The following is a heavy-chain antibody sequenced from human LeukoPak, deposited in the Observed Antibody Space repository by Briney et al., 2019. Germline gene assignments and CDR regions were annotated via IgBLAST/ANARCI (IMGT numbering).Heavy chain of an antibody. CDR1: GFTFTNYW. D-gene: IGHD2-2*01. Sequence: PGGSLRLSCVASGFTFTNYWMNWVRQAPGKGLEWVANIKEDGSEKYYVDSVKGRFTTSRDNAKNSLYLQMNSLRAEDTAVYYCARDRDCSSTSCKPYYFDYWGQGTLVTVSS. J-gene: IGHJ4*02. CDR2: IKEDGSEK. V-gene: IGHV3-7*01. CDR3: ARDRDCSSTSCKPYYFDY.